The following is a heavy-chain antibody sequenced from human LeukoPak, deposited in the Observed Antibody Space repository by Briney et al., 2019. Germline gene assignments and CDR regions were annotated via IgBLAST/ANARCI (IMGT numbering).Heavy chain of an antibody. Sequence: GGSLRLSCAASGFTFDDYAMHWVRQAPGKGLEWVSLISGDGGSTYYADSVKGRFTVSRDNSKNSLYLQMNSLRTEDTALYYCAKGFSRIAAAGTEVNYWGQGTLVTVSS. CDR3: AKGFSRIAAAGTEVNY. J-gene: IGHJ4*02. D-gene: IGHD6-13*01. V-gene: IGHV3-43*02. CDR1: GFTFDDYA. CDR2: ISGDGGST.